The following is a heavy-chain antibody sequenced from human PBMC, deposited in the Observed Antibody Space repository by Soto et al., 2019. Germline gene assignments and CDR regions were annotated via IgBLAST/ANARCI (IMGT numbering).Heavy chain of an antibody. CDR3: VRDLYRSATMPCLDH. CDR2: ISDTGGDS. D-gene: IGHD1-1*01. J-gene: IGHJ4*02. CDR1: GFTFINYA. V-gene: IGHV3-23*01. Sequence: GGSLRLSCEASGFTFINYAMSWVRQSPGKGLEWVSSISDTGGDSYYADSMDGRFTVSRDNSKNTLYLQINILRAEDTAIYYCVRDLYRSATMPCLDHWGQGALVTVSS.